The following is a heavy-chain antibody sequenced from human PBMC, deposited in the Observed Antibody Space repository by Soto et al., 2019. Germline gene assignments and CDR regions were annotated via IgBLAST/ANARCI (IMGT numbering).Heavy chain of an antibody. V-gene: IGHV3-33*01. D-gene: IGHD3-16*02. CDR3: AREGVIVPYFDY. CDR2: IWYDGSNK. Sequence: PGGSLRLSCAASGFTFSSYGMHWVRQAPGKGLEWVAVIWYDGSNKYYADSVKGRFTISRDNSKNTLYLQMNSLRAEDTAVYYCAREGVIVPYFDYWGQGTLVTVPQ. CDR1: GFTFSSYG. J-gene: IGHJ4*02.